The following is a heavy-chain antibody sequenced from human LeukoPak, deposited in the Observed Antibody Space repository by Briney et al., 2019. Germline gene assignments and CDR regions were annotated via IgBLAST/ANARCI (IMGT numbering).Heavy chain of an antibody. Sequence: PGGSLRLSCAASGFTFSSYCMSWVRPAPGRGLEWVSGITGSGIDMEYADSVKGRFTVSRDNSKSTLYLQMTSLRAEDTAVYYCVFGVRRIIPNPFDYWGQGTLVTVSS. V-gene: IGHV3-23*01. J-gene: IGHJ4*02. CDR3: VFGVRRIIPNPFDY. CDR2: ITGSGIDM. D-gene: IGHD3-10*01. CDR1: GFTFSSYC.